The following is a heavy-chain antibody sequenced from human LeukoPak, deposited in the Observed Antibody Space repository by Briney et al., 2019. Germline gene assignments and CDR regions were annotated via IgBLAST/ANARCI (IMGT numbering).Heavy chain of an antibody. CDR2: IKQDGSEK. Sequence: GGSLRLSCAASGFTFSSYWMSWARQAPGKGLEWVANIKQDGSEKYYVDSVKGRFTISRDNAKNTLYLQMNSLRAEDTAVYYCARVRSMVRGVIPYYFDYWGQGTLVTVSS. D-gene: IGHD3-10*01. J-gene: IGHJ4*02. V-gene: IGHV3-7*01. CDR3: ARVRSMVRGVIPYYFDY. CDR1: GFTFSSYW.